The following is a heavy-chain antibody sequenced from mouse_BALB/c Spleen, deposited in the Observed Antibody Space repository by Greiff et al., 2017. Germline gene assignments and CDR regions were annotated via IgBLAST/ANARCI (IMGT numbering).Heavy chain of an antibody. CDR1: GYTFTSYW. V-gene: IGHV1S81*02. D-gene: IGHD1-1*01. J-gene: IGHJ3*01. Sequence: VQLQQPGAELVKPGASVKLSCKASGYTFTSYWMHWVKQRPGQGLAWIGEINPSNGRTNYNEKFKSKATLTVDKSSSTAYMQLSSLTSEDSAVYDGARAGYYGRSYYWFAYWGQGTLVTVSA. CDR3: ARAGYYGRSYYWFAY. CDR2: INPSNGRT.